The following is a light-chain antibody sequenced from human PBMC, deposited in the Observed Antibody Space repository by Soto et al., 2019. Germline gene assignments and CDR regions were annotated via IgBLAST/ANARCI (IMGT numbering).Light chain of an antibody. Sequence: QSVLTQPASVSGSPGQSITISCTGTTSDVGSHNFVSWYQQLPGKAPKLLIYEVTNRPSGTSNRFSGSKSGNTASLTISGLQAEDEAEYYCSSFTNSILVFGGGTKRTVL. CDR2: EVT. CDR3: SSFTNSILV. J-gene: IGLJ3*02. V-gene: IGLV2-14*01. CDR1: TSDVGSHNF.